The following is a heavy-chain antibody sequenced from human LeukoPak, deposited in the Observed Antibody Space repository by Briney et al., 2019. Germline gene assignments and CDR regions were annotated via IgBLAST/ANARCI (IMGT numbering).Heavy chain of an antibody. D-gene: IGHD6-19*01. CDR3: ARVGSGWYDFDY. CDR2: IYSGSSST. Sequence: GGSLRLSCTASGFTFSTYSMSWVRQAPGKGLEWVSVIYSGSSSTYYTDSVKGRFTISRHNSKNTLYLQMNSLRAEDTAVYYCARVGSGWYDFDYWGQGTLVTVSS. CDR1: GFTFSTYS. J-gene: IGHJ4*02. V-gene: IGHV3-NL1*01.